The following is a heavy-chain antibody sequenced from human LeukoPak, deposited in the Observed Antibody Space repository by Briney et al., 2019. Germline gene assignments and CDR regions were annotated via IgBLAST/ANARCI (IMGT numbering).Heavy chain of an antibody. CDR3: ARGYSSGWYHD. J-gene: IGHJ4*02. D-gene: IGHD6-19*01. CDR1: GGTFSSYA. CDR2: IIPIFGTA. V-gene: IGHV1-69*01. Sequence: ASVKVSCKASGGTFSSYAISGGRQAAGQGLEWMGGIIPIFGTANYAQKFQGRVTITADESTSTAYMELSSLRSEDTAVYYCARGYSSGWYHDWGQGTLVTVSS.